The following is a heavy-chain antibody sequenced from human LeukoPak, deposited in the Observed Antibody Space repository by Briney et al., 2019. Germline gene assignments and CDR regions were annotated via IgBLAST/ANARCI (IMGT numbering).Heavy chain of an antibody. CDR2: ISRTGDTV. CDR3: ARVRRLARGDLLDY. J-gene: IGHJ4*02. CDR1: GYTFSDYC. D-gene: IGHD2-21*01. V-gene: IGHV3-11*04. Sequence: GGSLRPSCAASGYTFSDYCMTWIRLAPRKGLGWGSYISRTGDTVYYADSLKGRFTISRDNAKNSLYLQMSSLRAADTAVYYCARVRRLARGDLLDYWGQGTLVTVSS.